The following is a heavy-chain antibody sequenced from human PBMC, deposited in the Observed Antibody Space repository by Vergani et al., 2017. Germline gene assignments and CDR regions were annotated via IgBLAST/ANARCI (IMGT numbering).Heavy chain of an antibody. CDR3: ARPVGPRAIADGYHV. CDR2: ISSSGSP. J-gene: IGHJ3*01. D-gene: IGHD6-13*01. CDR1: GDSISRSHYY. Sequence: QLQLQESGPGLVKPSETLSLSCRVSGDSISRSHYYWGFIRQPPGKGLEWIGSISSSGSPYYNPTLKSRLAFSVDTSKNLFSLSLKSVTAPDTDMYYCARPVGPRAIADGYHVWGQGTMVTVS. V-gene: IGHV4-39*02.